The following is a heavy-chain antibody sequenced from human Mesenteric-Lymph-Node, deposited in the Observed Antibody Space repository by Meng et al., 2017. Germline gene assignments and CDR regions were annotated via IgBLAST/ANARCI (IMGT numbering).Heavy chain of an antibody. CDR1: GGTFINYA. CDR3: TTPLRYHDVWSGYPTFDY. D-gene: IGHD3/OR15-3a*01. CDR2: IIPMSGTT. J-gene: IGHJ4*02. V-gene: IGHV1-69*06. Sequence: SVKVSCKVSGGTFINYAMSWVRQAPGQRLEWMGGIIPMSGTTKYADKFQGRVTITADTSTNTAYMEVTSLTFEDTVVYFCTTPLRYHDVWSGYPTFDYWGQGTLVTVSS.